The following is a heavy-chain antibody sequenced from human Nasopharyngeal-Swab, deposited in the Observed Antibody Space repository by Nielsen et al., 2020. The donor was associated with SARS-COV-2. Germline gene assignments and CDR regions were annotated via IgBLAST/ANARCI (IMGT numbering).Heavy chain of an antibody. CDR3: AKELARAYLDYYFDY. D-gene: IGHD2-8*01. CDR2: ISYDGSNK. V-gene: IGHV3-30*18. Sequence: VRQAPGKGLEWVAVISYDGSNKYYADSVKGRFTISRDNSKNTLYLQMNSPRAEDTAVYYCAKELARAYLDYYFDYWGQGTLVTVSS. J-gene: IGHJ4*02.